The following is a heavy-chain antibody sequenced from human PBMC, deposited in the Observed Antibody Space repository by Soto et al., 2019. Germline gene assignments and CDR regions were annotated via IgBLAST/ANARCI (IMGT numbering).Heavy chain of an antibody. V-gene: IGHV1-24*01. J-gene: IGHJ4*02. D-gene: IGHD2-15*01. CDR3: ATLLPGPLRSYDY. Sequence: PGGSLRLSCAASGFTFNNYAMHWVRQAPGKGLEWMGGFDPEDGETIYAQKFQGRVTMTEDTSTDTAYMELSSLRSEDTAVYYCATLLPGPLRSYDYWGQGTLVTVSS. CDR1: GFTFNNYA. CDR2: FDPEDGET.